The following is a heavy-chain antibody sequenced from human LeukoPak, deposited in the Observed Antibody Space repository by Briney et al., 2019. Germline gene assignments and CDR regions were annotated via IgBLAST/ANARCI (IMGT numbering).Heavy chain of an antibody. Sequence: GGSLRLSCAASGFTFSSYWMHWVRQVPGKGLVWVARINPGGSSITYADSVKGRFTISRDNAKNTLYLQMDSLRAEDTGVYYRARSSQADDYWGQGTLVTVSS. CDR1: GFTFSSYW. J-gene: IGHJ4*02. D-gene: IGHD6-13*01. CDR2: INPGGSSI. V-gene: IGHV3-74*01. CDR3: ARSSQADDY.